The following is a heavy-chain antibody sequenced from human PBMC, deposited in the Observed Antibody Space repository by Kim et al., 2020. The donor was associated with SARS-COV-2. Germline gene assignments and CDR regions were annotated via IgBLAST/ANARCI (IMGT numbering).Heavy chain of an antibody. V-gene: IGHV3-15*01. CDR1: GFTFSNAW. Sequence: GGSLRLSCAASGFTFSNAWMSWVRQAPGKGLEWVGRIKSKTDGGTTDYAAPVKGRFTISRDDSKNTLYLQMNSLKTEDTAVYYCTTDGDPLAALDYYYGMDVWGQGTTVTVSS. J-gene: IGHJ6*02. CDR2: IKSKTDGGTT. D-gene: IGHD6-6*01. CDR3: TTDGDPLAALDYYYGMDV.